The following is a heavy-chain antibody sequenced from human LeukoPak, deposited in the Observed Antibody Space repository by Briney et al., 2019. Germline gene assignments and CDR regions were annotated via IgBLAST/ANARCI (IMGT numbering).Heavy chain of an antibody. CDR2: ISSDGRIT. V-gene: IGHV3-74*01. Sequence: PGGSLRLSCAASAFIFSNHWMHWVRQVPGKGLVWVSRISSDGRITNYADSVKGRFTISRDNAKNTLYLQMNSLRADDTAVYYCASPYCGRIACYGGNYWGQGTLVTVSS. CDR1: AFIFSNHW. J-gene: IGHJ4*02. D-gene: IGHD2-21*01. CDR3: ASPYCGRIACYGGNY.